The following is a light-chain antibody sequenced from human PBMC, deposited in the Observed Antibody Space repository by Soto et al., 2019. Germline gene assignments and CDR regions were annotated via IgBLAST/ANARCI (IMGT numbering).Light chain of an antibody. Sequence: ETVLTQSPATLSVSPGERATFSCKATQSVTTNLAWYQQKPGQVPRLLIYGASTRATGIPARFSGSGSGTEYTLSISSLQSEDFAIYHCQQYHSWPHTFGQGPKLEIK. V-gene: IGKV3-15*01. CDR2: GAS. J-gene: IGKJ2*01. CDR3: QQYHSWPHT. CDR1: QSVTTN.